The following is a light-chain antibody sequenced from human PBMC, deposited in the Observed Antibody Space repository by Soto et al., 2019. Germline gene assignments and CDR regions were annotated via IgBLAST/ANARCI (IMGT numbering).Light chain of an antibody. V-gene: IGKV3-20*01. CDR1: QSVSSSY. Sequence: EIVLTQSPGTLSLSPGERATLSCRASQSVSSSYLAWYQQKPGQAPRLLIYGASSRATGIPDRFSGSGSGTEFTLTISSLQPDDFATYYCQQYHEYWFGQGTKVDIK. CDR3: QQYHEYW. J-gene: IGKJ1*01. CDR2: GAS.